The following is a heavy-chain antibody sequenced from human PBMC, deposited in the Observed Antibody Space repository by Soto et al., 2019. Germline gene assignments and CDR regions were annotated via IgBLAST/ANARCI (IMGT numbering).Heavy chain of an antibody. J-gene: IGHJ4*02. Sequence: GGSLRLSCAASGFTFGDYYMGWIRQAPGKGLEWVSNIRSSGSTIYYADSVKGRFTISRDNAKNSLYLQMNSLRAEDTAVYYCARVGPPLDYWGQGTLVTVSS. CDR2: IRSSGSTI. CDR1: GFTFGDYY. CDR3: ARVGPPLDY. V-gene: IGHV3-11*01.